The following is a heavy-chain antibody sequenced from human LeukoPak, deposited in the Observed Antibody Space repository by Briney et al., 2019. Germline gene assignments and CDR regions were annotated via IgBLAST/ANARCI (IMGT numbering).Heavy chain of an antibody. CDR2: IWYDGSNK. CDR3: ARGSYGDYVFDY. CDR1: GFTFSSYG. D-gene: IGHD4-17*01. J-gene: IGHJ4*02. V-gene: IGHV3-33*01. Sequence: PGGSLRLSCAAPGFTFSSYGMHWVRQAPGKGLEWVAVIWYDGSNKYYADSVKGRFTISRDNSKNTLYLQMNSLRAEDTAVYYCARGSYGDYVFDYWGQGTLVTVSS.